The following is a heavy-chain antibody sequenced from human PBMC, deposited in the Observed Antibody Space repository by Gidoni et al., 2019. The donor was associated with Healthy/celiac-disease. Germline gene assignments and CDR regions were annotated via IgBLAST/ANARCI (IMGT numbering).Heavy chain of an antibody. CDR3: AKDTGRFLEWLFMDHGMDV. Sequence: EVQLVESGGGLVQPGRSLRLSCAASGFTFADYAMHWVRQAPGKGLEWVSGISWNRGRIGYADSVKGRFTISRDNAKNSLYLQMNSLRAEDTALYYCAKDTGRFLEWLFMDHGMDVWGQGTTVTVSS. D-gene: IGHD3-3*01. V-gene: IGHV3-9*01. CDR1: GFTFADYA. CDR2: ISWNRGRI. J-gene: IGHJ6*02.